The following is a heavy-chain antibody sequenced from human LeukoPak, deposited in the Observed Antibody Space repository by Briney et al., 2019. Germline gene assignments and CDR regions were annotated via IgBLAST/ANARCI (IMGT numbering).Heavy chain of an antibody. Sequence: PSETLSLTCTVSSGSISTSNYYWGWVRQPPGKALEWIGNIFYSGSTNYNPSLKSRVIISVDASKNQFSLNLSSVTAADTAVYYCARYYYGSGSYYGYIDYWGQGTLVTVSS. V-gene: IGHV4-61*05. D-gene: IGHD3-10*01. J-gene: IGHJ4*02. CDR1: SGSISTSNYY. CDR3: ARYYYGSGSYYGYIDY. CDR2: IFYSGST.